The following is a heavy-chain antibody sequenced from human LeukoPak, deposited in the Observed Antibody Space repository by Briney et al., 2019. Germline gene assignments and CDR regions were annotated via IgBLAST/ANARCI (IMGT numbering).Heavy chain of an antibody. D-gene: IGHD6-19*01. CDR1: GYTFTSYA. CDR3: ALGGRIAVAGTARPFDY. J-gene: IGHJ4*02. V-gene: IGHV7-4-1*02. CDR2: INTNTGNP. Sequence: GASVKVSCKASGYTFTSYAMNWVRQAPGQGLEWMGWINTNTGNPTYAQGFTGRFVFSLDTSVSTAYLQISSLRAEDTAVYYCALGGRIAVAGTARPFDYWGQGTLVTVSS.